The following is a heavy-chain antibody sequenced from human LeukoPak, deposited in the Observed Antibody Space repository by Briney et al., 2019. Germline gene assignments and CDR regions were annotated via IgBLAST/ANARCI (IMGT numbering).Heavy chain of an antibody. Sequence: GGSLRLSCAASGFTFSDYNINWVRQAPGKGLEWVSYITSSGNTIYYANSVKGRFTISRDNAKNSLYLQMNSLRAEDTAVYYCARGSPGYWGQGTLVTVSS. V-gene: IGHV3-48*04. CDR3: ARGSPGY. CDR1: GFTFSDYN. J-gene: IGHJ4*02. CDR2: ITSSGNTI.